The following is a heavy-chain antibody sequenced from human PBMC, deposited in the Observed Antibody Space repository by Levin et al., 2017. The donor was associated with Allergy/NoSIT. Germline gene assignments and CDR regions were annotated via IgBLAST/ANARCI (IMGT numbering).Heavy chain of an antibody. Sequence: AGGSLRLSCAASGFTFSSYAMHWVRQAPGKGLEWVAVISYDGSNKYYADSVKGRFTISRDNSKNTLYLQMNSLRAEDTAVYYCARVRTGYSSGWYGFFDYWGQGTLVTVSS. CDR1: GFTFSSYA. V-gene: IGHV3-30-3*01. CDR3: ARVRTGYSSGWYGFFDY. J-gene: IGHJ4*02. D-gene: IGHD6-19*01. CDR2: ISYDGSNK.